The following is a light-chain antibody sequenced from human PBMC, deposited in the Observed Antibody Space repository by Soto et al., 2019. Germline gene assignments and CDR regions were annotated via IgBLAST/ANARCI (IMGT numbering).Light chain of an antibody. J-gene: IGKJ1*01. CDR3: QKYDSAPQT. CDR1: QGIIDY. CDR2: AAS. Sequence: DIQMTQSPSSLSASVGDTVTITCRASQGIIDYLAWYQQRPGKVPKLLIYAASTLQTGDQSRFSGSGAGTDFTLTISSLQPEDVATYYCQKYDSAPQTFGQGTKVEIK. V-gene: IGKV1-27*01.